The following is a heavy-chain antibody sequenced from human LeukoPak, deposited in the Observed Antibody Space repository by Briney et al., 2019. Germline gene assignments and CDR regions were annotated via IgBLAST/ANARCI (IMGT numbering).Heavy chain of an antibody. CDR2: IYTSGST. D-gene: IGHD3-9*01. Sequence: SETLSLTCTVSGGSISSYYWSWIRQPAGKGLEGIGRIYTSGSTNYNPSLKSRVTMSVDTSKNQFSLKLSSVTAADTAVYYCARDVRILSTTPDILTGYYVSYYYYGMDVWGQGTTVTVSS. CDR3: ARDVRILSTTPDILTGYYVSYYYYGMDV. V-gene: IGHV4-4*07. CDR1: GGSISSYY. J-gene: IGHJ6*02.